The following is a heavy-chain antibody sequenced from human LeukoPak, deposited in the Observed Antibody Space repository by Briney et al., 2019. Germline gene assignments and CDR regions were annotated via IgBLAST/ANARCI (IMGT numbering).Heavy chain of an antibody. D-gene: IGHD6-13*01. CDR3: AREGGIAAGGTIDY. Sequence: PPETLSLTCAVSGGSISSSNWWSWVRQPPGKGLEWIGEIYHSGSTKYNPSLKSRVTISVDKSKNQFSLKLSSVTAADTAVYYCAREGGIAAGGTIDYWGQGTLVTVSS. V-gene: IGHV4-4*03. J-gene: IGHJ4*02. CDR1: GGSISSSNW. CDR2: IYHSGST.